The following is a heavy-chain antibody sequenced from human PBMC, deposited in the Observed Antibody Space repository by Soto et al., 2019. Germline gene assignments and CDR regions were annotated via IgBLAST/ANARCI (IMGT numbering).Heavy chain of an antibody. D-gene: IGHD3-3*01. CDR1: GGTFSSYA. V-gene: IGHV1-69*01. CDR3: ARDAGVSSYYDFWSGYHPNWFDP. CDR2: IIPIFGTA. J-gene: IGHJ5*02. Sequence: QVQLVQSGAEVKKPGSSVKVSCKASGGTFSSYAISWVRQAPGQGLEWLGGIIPIFGTANYAQKFQGRVTIPADESTSSAYMELSSLRSEDTAVYYCARDAGVSSYYDFWSGYHPNWFDPWGQGTLVTVSS.